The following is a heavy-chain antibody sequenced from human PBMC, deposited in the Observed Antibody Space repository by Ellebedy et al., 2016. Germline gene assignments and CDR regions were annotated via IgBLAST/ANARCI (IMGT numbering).Heavy chain of an antibody. Sequence: GGSLRLSXAASGFTFSSYSMNWVRQAPGKGLEWVSSISRSSSYIYYADSVKGRFTISRDNAKNSLYLQMNSLRAEDTAVYYCARDRGSSSWYPYPYYFDYWGQGTLVTVSS. D-gene: IGHD6-13*01. J-gene: IGHJ4*02. CDR2: ISRSSSYI. CDR3: ARDRGSSSWYPYPYYFDY. CDR1: GFTFSSYS. V-gene: IGHV3-21*01.